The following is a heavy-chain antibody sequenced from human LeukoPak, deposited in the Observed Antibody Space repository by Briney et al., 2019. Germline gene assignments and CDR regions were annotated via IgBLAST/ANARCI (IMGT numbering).Heavy chain of an antibody. Sequence: SETLSLTCSVSIGSISSSKWWSWVRQSPVKGLEWIGEIYLYATTNYNPSFTSRVTMSVDRSRNQFSLKLTSVTAADTAVYYCARQGGYNQDYWGQGILVTVSS. J-gene: IGHJ4*02. V-gene: IGHV4-4*02. CDR3: ARQGGYNQDY. D-gene: IGHD3-22*01. CDR1: IGSISSSKW. CDR2: IYLYATT.